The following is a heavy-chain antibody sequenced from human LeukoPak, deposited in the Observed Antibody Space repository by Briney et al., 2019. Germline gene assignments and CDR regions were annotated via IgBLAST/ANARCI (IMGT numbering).Heavy chain of an antibody. V-gene: IGHV4-34*01. Sequence: SETLSLTCTVSGGSISSNYWSCIPHPPGRGVVWVGEINHSGSTNYNPSLKSRVTISVDTSKNQFSLKLSSVTAADTAVYYCARANPQQQLAFDYWGQGTLVTVSS. CDR1: GGSISSNY. CDR3: ARANPQQQLAFDY. CDR2: INHSGST. D-gene: IGHD6-13*01. J-gene: IGHJ4*02.